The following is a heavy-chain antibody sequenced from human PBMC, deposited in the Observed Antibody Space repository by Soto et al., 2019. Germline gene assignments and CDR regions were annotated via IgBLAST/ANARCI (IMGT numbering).Heavy chain of an antibody. D-gene: IGHD3-22*01. J-gene: IGHJ4*02. V-gene: IGHV4-34*01. CDR1: GGSFSGYY. CDR2: INHSGST. Sequence: SETLSLTCAVYGGSFSGYYWSWIRQPPGKGLEWIGEINHSGSTSYNPSLKSRVTISVDTSKNQFSLKLSSVTAADTAVYYCARDRGTYYYDSSGYYDYWGQGTLVTVSS. CDR3: ARDRGTYYYDSSGYYDY.